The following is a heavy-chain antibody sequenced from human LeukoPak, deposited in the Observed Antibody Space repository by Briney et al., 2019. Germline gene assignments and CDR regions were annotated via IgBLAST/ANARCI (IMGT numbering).Heavy chain of an antibody. V-gene: IGHV3-66*02. Sequence: GGSLRLSCAASGFTFSSYAMSWVRQAPGKGLEWVSVIYSGGNTYYADSVKGRFTISRDNSKNTLYLQMNSLRAEDTAIYYCARSWDARLNFDYWGQGTLVTVSS. CDR2: IYSGGNT. CDR1: GFTFSSYA. J-gene: IGHJ4*02. D-gene: IGHD1-26*01. CDR3: ARSWDARLNFDY.